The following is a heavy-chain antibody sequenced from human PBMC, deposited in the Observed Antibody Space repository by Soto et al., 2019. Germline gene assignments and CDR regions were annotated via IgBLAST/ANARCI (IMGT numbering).Heavy chain of an antibody. CDR2: IGAAGDT. Sequence: EVQLVESGGGLVQPGGSLRLSCAASGFTFSSYDMHWVRQVTGKGLEWVSAIGAAGDTYYPDSVKGRFTISRENAKNSWYLHMNSLRAEDTAVYYCASGGWGSSWYEGGSRLDYWGQGTLVTVSS. CDR1: GFTFSSYD. V-gene: IGHV3-13*01. CDR3: ASGGWGSSWYEGGSRLDY. D-gene: IGHD6-13*01. J-gene: IGHJ4*02.